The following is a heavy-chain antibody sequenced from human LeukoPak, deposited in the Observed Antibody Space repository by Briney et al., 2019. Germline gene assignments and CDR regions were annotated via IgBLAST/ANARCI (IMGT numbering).Heavy chain of an antibody. D-gene: IGHD2-15*01. CDR1: GFTFSSYA. CDR3: ARGWRYCSGGSCHFDY. V-gene: IGHV3-30*04. Sequence: PGRSLRLSCAASGFTFSSYAMHWVRQAPGKGLEWVAVIPYDGSNKYYADSVKGRFTISRDNSKNTLYLQMNSLRAEDTAVNYCARGWRYCSGGSCHFDYWGQGTLVTVSS. CDR2: IPYDGSNK. J-gene: IGHJ4*02.